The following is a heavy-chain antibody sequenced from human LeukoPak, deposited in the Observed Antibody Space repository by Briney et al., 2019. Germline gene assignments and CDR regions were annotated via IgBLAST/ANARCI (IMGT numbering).Heavy chain of an antibody. J-gene: IGHJ6*02. D-gene: IGHD6-13*01. CDR3: ARDVIAAAGTHYYYYGMDV. CDR2: IKQDGSEK. CDR1: GFTFSSYW. V-gene: IGHV3-7*01. Sequence: GGSLRLSCAASGFTFSSYWMSWVRQAPGKGLEWVANIKQDGSEKYYVDSVKGRFTISRDNAKNSLYLQMNSLRAEDTAVYYCARDVIAAAGTHYYYYGMDVWGQGTTVTVSS.